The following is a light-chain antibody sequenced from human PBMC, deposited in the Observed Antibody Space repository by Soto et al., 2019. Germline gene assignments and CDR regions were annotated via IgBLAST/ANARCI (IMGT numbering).Light chain of an antibody. V-gene: IGLV1-40*01. CDR3: QSYDSSLSAYV. Sequence: QSVLTQPPSVSGAPGQRVTISCTGSSSNIGAGYDLHWYQQLPGTALKLLIYDNSNRPSGVPDRFSGSKSGTSASLAITGLQAEDEADYYCQSYDSSLSAYVFGTGTKVTVL. J-gene: IGLJ1*01. CDR1: SSNIGAGYD. CDR2: DNS.